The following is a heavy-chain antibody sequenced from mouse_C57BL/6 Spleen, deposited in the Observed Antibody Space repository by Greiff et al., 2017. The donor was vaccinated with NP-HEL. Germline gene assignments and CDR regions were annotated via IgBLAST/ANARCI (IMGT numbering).Heavy chain of an antibody. V-gene: IGHV1-69*01. D-gene: IGHD2-4*01. CDR1: GYTFTSYW. CDR2: IDPSDSYT. Sequence: VQLQQPGAELVMPGASVKLSCKASGYTFTSYWMHWVKRRPGQGLEWIGEIDPSDSYTNYNQKFKGKSTLTVDKSSSTAYMQLSSLTSEDSAVYYCARSGDYDAYYYAMDYWGQGTSVTVSS. J-gene: IGHJ4*01. CDR3: ARSGDYDAYYYAMDY.